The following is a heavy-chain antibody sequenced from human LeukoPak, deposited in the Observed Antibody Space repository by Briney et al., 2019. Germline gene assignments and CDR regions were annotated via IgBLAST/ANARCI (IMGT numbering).Heavy chain of an antibody. CDR1: GFTFSSYW. Sequence: GGSLRLSCAASGFTFSSYWMSWVRQAPGKGLEWVANIKQDGSEKYYVDSVKGRFTISRDSAENTLSLQMDSLTADDTAVYYCARAAFGRNGLDVWGQGTTVIVSS. CDR2: IKQDGSEK. D-gene: IGHD3-10*01. CDR3: ARAAFGRNGLDV. J-gene: IGHJ6*02. V-gene: IGHV3-7*01.